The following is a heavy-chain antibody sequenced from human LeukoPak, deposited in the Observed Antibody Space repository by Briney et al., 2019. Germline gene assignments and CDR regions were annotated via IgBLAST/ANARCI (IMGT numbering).Heavy chain of an antibody. V-gene: IGHV3-30-3*01. Sequence: GSLRLSCAASGFTFSSYAMHWVRQAPGKGLEWVAVISYDGSNKYYADSVKGRFTISRDNSKNTLYLQMNSLRAEDTAVYYCARAVSPSTTKQWLIDYWGQGTLVTVSS. CDR3: ARAVSPSTTKQWLIDY. CDR1: GFTFSSYA. CDR2: ISYDGSNK. J-gene: IGHJ4*02. D-gene: IGHD6-19*01.